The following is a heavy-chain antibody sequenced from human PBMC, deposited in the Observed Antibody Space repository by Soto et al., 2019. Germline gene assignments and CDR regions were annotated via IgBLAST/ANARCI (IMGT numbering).Heavy chain of an antibody. J-gene: IGHJ5*02. CDR2: TYFRSKWYN. CDR3: AKGDNLGPKTGYAFDP. Sequence: SQTLSHTCAISGDSVYSNTASWNWIRQSPSRGLEWLGRTYFRSKWYNDYAVSVKSRIIINPDTSNNQFSLQLNSVTPEDTAVYFCAKGDNLGPKTGYAFDPWGQGIMVTVSS. V-gene: IGHV6-1*01. CDR1: GDSVYSNTAS. D-gene: IGHD5-12*01.